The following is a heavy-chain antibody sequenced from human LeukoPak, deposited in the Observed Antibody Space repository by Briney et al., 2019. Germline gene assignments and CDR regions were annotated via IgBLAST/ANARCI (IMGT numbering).Heavy chain of an antibody. CDR3: ARAMIVVGVGAFDI. J-gene: IGHJ3*02. D-gene: IGHD3-22*01. CDR2: ISSSSSYI. CDR1: GFTFSSYS. V-gene: IGHV3-21*01. Sequence: PGGSLRLSCAASGFTFSSYSMNWVRQAPGKGLEWVSSISSSSSYIYYADSVKGRFTISRDNAKNSLYLQMNSLRAEDTAVYYCARAMIVVGVGAFDIWGQGTMVTVS.